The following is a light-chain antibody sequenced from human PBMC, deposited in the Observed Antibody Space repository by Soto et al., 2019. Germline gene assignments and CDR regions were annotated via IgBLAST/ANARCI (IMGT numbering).Light chain of an antibody. J-gene: IGKJ2*01. V-gene: IGKV1-5*03. CDR1: QSIGHW. CDR2: GAS. Sequence: DIQMTQSPSTLSASVGDRVTITCRASQSIGHWLAWYQQKPGKAPKVLLYGASSLESGVTSRFSGSGSGTEFTLTISSLQPDDFATYYCQQYNSYLYTFGQGTKLEIK. CDR3: QQYNSYLYT.